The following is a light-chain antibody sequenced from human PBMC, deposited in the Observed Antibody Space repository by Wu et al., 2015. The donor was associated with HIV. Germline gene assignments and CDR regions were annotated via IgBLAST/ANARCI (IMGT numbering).Light chain of an antibody. V-gene: IGKV3-20*01. J-gene: IGKJ1*01. Sequence: EIVLTQSPGTLSLSPGERATLSCRASQSVRKYLAWYQQRPGQAPRLLIYGASIRATGIADRFSASGSGTDSTLIISSLQPEDFAVYYCQQYEDSRSFGQGTKVEVK. CDR3: QQYEDSRS. CDR2: GAS. CDR1: QSVRKY.